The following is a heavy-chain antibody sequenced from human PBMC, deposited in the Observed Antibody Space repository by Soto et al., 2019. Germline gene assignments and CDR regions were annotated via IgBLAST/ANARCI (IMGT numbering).Heavy chain of an antibody. J-gene: IGHJ4*02. CDR2: ISVEGASS. V-gene: IGHV3-23*01. CDR1: GFTFSSHV. D-gene: IGHD6-19*01. CDR3: AKDRSGWYYFDY. Sequence: EVQLLESGGGLVQPGGSLRLSCAASGFTFSSHVMNWVRQTPGKGLEWVSSISVEGASSSFEDSVKGRFSISRDNSKNTLYLQMNNLRAEETGIYHCAKDRSGWYYFDYWGQGTLVTVTS.